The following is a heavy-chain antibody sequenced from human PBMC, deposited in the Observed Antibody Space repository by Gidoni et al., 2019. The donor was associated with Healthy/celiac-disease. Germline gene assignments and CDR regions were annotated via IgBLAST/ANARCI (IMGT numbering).Heavy chain of an antibody. V-gene: IGHV4-34*01. J-gene: IGHJ4*02. CDR3: ARGLRRRDY. D-gene: IGHD4-17*01. CDR2: INHSGSN. Sequence: QVQLQQWGAGLLKSSETLSLTCAVYGGSFSGYYWSWIRQPPGKGLEWMGEINHSGSNNYNPSLKSRVTISVETSKNQFSLKLSSGTAADTAVYYCARGLRRRDYWGQGTLVTVSS. CDR1: GGSFSGYY.